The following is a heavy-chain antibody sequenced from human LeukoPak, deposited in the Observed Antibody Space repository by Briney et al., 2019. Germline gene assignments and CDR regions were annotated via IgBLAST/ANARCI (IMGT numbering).Heavy chain of an antibody. CDR1: GFTFSSYW. V-gene: IGHV3-48*01. Sequence: GGSLRLSCAASGFTFSSYWMNWVRQAPGKGLEWVSFISSSSTTIYYADSVKGRFTVSRDNAKNSLYLQMNSLRAEDTAVYYCARDRGYYFDYWGQGALVTVSS. J-gene: IGHJ4*02. CDR2: ISSSSTTI. CDR3: ARDRGYYFDY. D-gene: IGHD2-15*01.